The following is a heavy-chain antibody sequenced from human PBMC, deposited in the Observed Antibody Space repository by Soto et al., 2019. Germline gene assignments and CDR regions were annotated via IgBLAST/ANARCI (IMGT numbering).Heavy chain of an antibody. CDR2: MNPNSGNT. Sequence: QEQLVQSGAEVKKPGASVKVSCKASGYTFTSYDINWVRHATGQGREWMGWMNPNSGNTGYAQKFQGRVTMTRNTSISTAYMELSSLRFEDTAVYYCATERWDDAFDVWGQGTMVTVSS. CDR1: GYTFTSYD. J-gene: IGHJ3*01. D-gene: IGHD1-26*01. V-gene: IGHV1-8*01. CDR3: ATERWDDAFDV.